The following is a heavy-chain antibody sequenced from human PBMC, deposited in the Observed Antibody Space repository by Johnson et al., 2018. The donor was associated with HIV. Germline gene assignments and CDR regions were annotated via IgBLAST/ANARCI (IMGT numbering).Heavy chain of an antibody. D-gene: IGHD6-19*01. J-gene: IGHJ3*02. V-gene: IGHV3-73*01. CDR2: IRSKANNYAT. CDR3: TSGKSWLAVDAFDI. CDR1: GFFFSGSA. Sequence: VQLVESGGGLVQPGGSLKLSCAASGFFFSGSAMHWVRQASGKGLEWVGRIRSKANNYATTYAASLKGRFTISRDDSKNTAYLQMNSLKTEDTAVYYCTSGKSWLAVDAFDIWGQVTMVTVSS.